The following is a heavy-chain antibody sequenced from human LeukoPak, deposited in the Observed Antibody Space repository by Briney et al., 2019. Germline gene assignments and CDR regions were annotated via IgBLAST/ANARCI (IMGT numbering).Heavy chain of an antibody. J-gene: IGHJ4*02. CDR1: GYSFTSYW. CDR3: ARLRPDQTMVRGVIPLLIFDY. CDR2: IDPSDSYT. D-gene: IGHD3-10*01. V-gene: IGHV5-10-1*01. Sequence: GESLRISCKGSGYSFTSYWISWVRQMPGKGLEWIGRIDPSDSYTNYSPSFQGHVTISADKSISTAYLQWSSLKASDTAMYYCARLRPDQTMVRGVIPLLIFDYWGQGTLVTVSS.